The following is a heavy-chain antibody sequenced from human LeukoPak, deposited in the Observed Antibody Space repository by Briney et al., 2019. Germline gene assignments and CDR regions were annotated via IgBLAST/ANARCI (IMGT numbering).Heavy chain of an antibody. Sequence: SETLSLTCAVYGGSFSGYYWSWIRQPPGKGLEWIGEINHSGSTNYNPSLKSRVTISVDTSKNQFSLKLSSVTAADTAMYYCARLSGNSYGNFDYWGQGTLVTVSS. CDR1: GGSFSGYY. CDR2: INHSGST. D-gene: IGHD5-18*01. CDR3: ARLSGNSYGNFDY. V-gene: IGHV4-34*01. J-gene: IGHJ4*02.